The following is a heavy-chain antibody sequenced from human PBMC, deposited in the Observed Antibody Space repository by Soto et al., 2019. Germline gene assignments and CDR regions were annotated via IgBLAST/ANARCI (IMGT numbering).Heavy chain of an antibody. CDR1: GFTFSSYA. CDR2: ISYDGSNK. D-gene: IGHD2-15*01. V-gene: IGHV3-30-3*01. J-gene: IGHJ6*02. CDR3: ARDHSVVVVAATLYYYYGMDV. Sequence: QVQLVESGGGVVQPGRSLRLSCAASGFTFSSYAMHWVRQAPGKGLEWVAVISYDGSNKYYADAVKGRFTISRDNSKNTLYLQMNSLRAEDTAVYYCARDHSVVVVAATLYYYYGMDVWGQGTTVTVSS.